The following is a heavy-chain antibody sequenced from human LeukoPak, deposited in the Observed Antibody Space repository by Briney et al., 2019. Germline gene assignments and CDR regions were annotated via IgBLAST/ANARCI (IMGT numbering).Heavy chain of an antibody. Sequence: KASETLSLTCTVSGGSISNSSYYWGWIRQPPGKGLEWIGNIFYSGSTYYSPSLKSRVTISVDTSKNQFPLKLSSVTAADTAVYYCARVLDTAHYYFDYWGQGTLVTVSS. CDR1: GGSISNSSYY. D-gene: IGHD5-18*01. CDR3: ARVLDTAHYYFDY. J-gene: IGHJ4*02. V-gene: IGHV4-39*06. CDR2: IFYSGST.